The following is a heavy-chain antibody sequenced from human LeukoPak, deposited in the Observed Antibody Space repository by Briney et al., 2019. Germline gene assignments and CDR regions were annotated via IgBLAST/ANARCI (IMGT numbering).Heavy chain of an antibody. J-gene: IGHJ6*03. Sequence: SETLSLTCSVSGGSISSSSYYWGWIRQPPGKGLEWIGSIYYSGSTYYNPSLKSRVTISVDTSKNQFSLKLSSVTAADTAVYYCARLPLAGVYYYYYYMDVWGKGTTVTVSS. V-gene: IGHV4-39*01. CDR3: ARLPLAGVYYYYYYMDV. CDR1: GGSISSSSYY. CDR2: IYYSGST. D-gene: IGHD2-15*01.